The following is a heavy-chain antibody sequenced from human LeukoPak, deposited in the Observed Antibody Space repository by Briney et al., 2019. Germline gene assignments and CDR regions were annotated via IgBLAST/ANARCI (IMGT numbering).Heavy chain of an antibody. Sequence: GGSLRLSCAVSGFTFNSYAMSWVRQAPGKGLEWVSAISDSGGSTYYADSVKGRFTISRDNSKNTLYLQMNSLRAEDTAVYYCARRVAARGGNFDYWGQGTLVTVSS. CDR3: ARRVAARGGNFDY. J-gene: IGHJ4*02. CDR1: GFTFNSYA. D-gene: IGHD6-6*01. CDR2: ISDSGGST. V-gene: IGHV3-23*01.